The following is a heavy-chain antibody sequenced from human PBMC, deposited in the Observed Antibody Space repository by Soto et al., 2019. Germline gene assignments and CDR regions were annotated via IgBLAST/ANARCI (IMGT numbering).Heavy chain of an antibody. V-gene: IGHV4-34*01. J-gene: IGHJ4*02. CDR3: ARSLGAVTTKAGAY. CDR2: INHSGST. D-gene: IGHD4-17*01. Sequence: QVQLQQWGAGLLKPSETLSLTCAVYGGSISNYYWSWIRQPPGKWLEWIGEINHSGSTNYNPSLKNRVTISVDTSKNQFSLKLSSVTAADTAVYYCARSLGAVTTKAGAYWGQGTLVTVSS. CDR1: GGSISNYY.